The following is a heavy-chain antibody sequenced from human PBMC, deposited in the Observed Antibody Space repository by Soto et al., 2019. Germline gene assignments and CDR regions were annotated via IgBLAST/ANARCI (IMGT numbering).Heavy chain of an antibody. Sequence: SETLSLTCTVSGGSISSSTYYWDWIRQPPGKGLEWIGAMYYTGNKNYNPSLESRVTMSVDTSKNQFSLKLSSVTPTDTAVYYCPRPSTRQLGSLFDPWGRGILATVSS. V-gene: IGHV4-39*01. CDR2: MYYTGNK. CDR1: GGSISSSTYY. CDR3: PRPSTRQLGSLFDP. D-gene: IGHD3-16*01. J-gene: IGHJ5*02.